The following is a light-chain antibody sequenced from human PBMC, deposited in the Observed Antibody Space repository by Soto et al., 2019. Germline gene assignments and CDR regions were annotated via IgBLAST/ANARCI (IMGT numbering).Light chain of an antibody. CDR2: AAS. Sequence: DIQMTQYPSSLSASVGDRVTITCRASQSISTYLNWYQQKAGLAPKLLIYAASSLQSGVPSRFSGSGSGTDFTLTISSLQPEDFATYYCQQTYSTPPTFGQGTKVDIK. V-gene: IGKV1-39*01. CDR3: QQTYSTPPT. J-gene: IGKJ1*01. CDR1: QSISTY.